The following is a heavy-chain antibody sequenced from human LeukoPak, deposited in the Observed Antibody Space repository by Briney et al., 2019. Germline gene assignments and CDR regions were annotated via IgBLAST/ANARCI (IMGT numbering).Heavy chain of an antibody. J-gene: IGHJ4*02. CDR2: ISAYNGNT. D-gene: IGHD5-18*01. Sequence: ASVKVSCKASGYTFTSYGISWVRQAPGQGLEWMGWISAYNGNTNYAQKLQGRVTTTTDTSTSTAYMELRSLRSDDTAVYYCARTRSGDTAMVQFDYWGQGTLVTVSS. CDR1: GYTFTSYG. CDR3: ARTRSGDTAMVQFDY. V-gene: IGHV1-18*01.